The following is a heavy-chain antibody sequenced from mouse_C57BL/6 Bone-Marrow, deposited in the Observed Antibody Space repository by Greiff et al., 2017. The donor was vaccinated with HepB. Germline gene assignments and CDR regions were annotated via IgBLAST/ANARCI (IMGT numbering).Heavy chain of an antibody. Sequence: EVHLVESGGGLVQSGRSLRLSCATSGFTFSDFYMEWVRQAPGKGLEWIAASRNKANDYTTEYSASVKGRFIVSRDTSQSILYLQMNALRAEDTAMYYCARDAFITTVVATPHWYFDVWGTGTTVTVSS. CDR2: SRNKANDYTT. CDR1: GFTFSDFY. J-gene: IGHJ1*03. CDR3: ARDAFITTVVATPHWYFDV. V-gene: IGHV7-1*01. D-gene: IGHD1-1*01.